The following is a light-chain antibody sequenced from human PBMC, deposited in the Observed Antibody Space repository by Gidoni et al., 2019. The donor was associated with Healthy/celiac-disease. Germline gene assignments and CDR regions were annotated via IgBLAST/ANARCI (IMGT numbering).Light chain of an antibody. Sequence: DIQMTQSPSSLSASVGDRVTITCRASQSISSYLNWYQQKPGKAPKRLIYAASSLQSGVPSRFSGSGSGTDFSLTISSLQPEDFATYYCQQGYSTPRTFGQGTKVEIK. CDR1: QSISSY. CDR3: QQGYSTPRT. V-gene: IGKV1-39*01. CDR2: AAS. J-gene: IGKJ1*01.